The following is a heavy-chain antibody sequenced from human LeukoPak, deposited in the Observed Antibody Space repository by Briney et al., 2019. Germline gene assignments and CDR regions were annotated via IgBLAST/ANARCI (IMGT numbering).Heavy chain of an antibody. J-gene: IGHJ4*02. Sequence: PGGSLRLSCAASGFNFDRYDMHWVRQGSGRGLEWISGIGNAGDRYYLGSVKGRFTISRENAKISLYLQMNGLRVGDTAVYYCVRGRGQLLDFWGQGTLVTVSS. V-gene: IGHV3-13*04. CDR3: VRGRGQLLDF. D-gene: IGHD1-26*01. CDR2: IGNAGDR. CDR1: GFNFDRYD.